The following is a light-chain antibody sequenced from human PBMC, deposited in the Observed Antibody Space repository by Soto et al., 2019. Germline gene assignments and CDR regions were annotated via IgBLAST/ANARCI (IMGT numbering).Light chain of an antibody. CDR1: QSLLQSNGYNY. CDR3: MQGLQIPTTFGGGTI. V-gene: IGKV2-28*01. Sequence: DIVMTQSPLSLPVTPEEAASISCRSGQSLLQSNGYNYLHGYLQKPGQSPQLLVYLGSIGAAGVPDRGSGSGSGSEFTLKSSRGEAEDVGNHYRMQGLQIPTTFGGGTIFGQGTRLEIK. CDR2: LGS. J-gene: IGKJ5*01.